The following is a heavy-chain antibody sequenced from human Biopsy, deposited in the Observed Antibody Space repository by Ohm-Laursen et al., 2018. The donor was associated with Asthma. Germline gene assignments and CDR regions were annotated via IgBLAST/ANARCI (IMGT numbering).Heavy chain of an antibody. J-gene: IGHJ1*01. CDR3: ARTFHFWSPYHAEHYQL. D-gene: IGHD3-3*02. CDR1: GYNFISFA. V-gene: IGHV3-23*01. Sequence: SCKASGYNFISFAIHWVRQAPGKGLEWVSSITGSGAITYYADSLKGRFTISRDKSENTLYLQMNSLRAEDTAVYYCARTFHFWSPYHAEHYQLWGQGTLVTVPS. CDR2: ITGSGAIT.